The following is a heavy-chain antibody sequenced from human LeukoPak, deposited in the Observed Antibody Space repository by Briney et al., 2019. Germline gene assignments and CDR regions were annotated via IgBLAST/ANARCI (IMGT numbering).Heavy chain of an antibody. CDR3: ARAIRGVIDWFDS. CDR1: GYTFTDNY. J-gene: IGHJ5*01. D-gene: IGHD3-10*01. V-gene: IGHV1-2*02. Sequence: ASEKVSCKASGYTFTDNYMHWVRHAPGQGLEWMGWINPNSGDTKYAQKFQGRVTMTRDTAISTAYMELSRLTSDGTAVYYCARAIRGVIDWFDSWGQGTLVTVSS. CDR2: INPNSGDT.